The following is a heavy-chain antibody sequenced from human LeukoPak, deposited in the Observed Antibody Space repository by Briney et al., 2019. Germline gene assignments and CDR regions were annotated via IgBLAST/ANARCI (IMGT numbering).Heavy chain of an antibody. CDR3: ARDVGFLEWSRGYYYYMDV. V-gene: IGHV4-61*02. CDR1: GGSISSGSYY. CDR2: IYTSGST. J-gene: IGHJ6*03. D-gene: IGHD3-3*01. Sequence: SETLSLTCTVSGGSISSGSYYWRWVRQPAGKGLEWIGRIYTSGSTNYNPSLKRRVTISVDTYKKQFSLKLSSVTAADTAVYYCARDVGFLEWSRGYYYYMDVWGKGTTVTVSS.